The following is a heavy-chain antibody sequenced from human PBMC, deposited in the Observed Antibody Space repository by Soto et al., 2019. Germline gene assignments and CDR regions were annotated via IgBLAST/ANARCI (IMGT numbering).Heavy chain of an antibody. J-gene: IGHJ5*02. CDR3: ARAPDYGSGSRRWFDP. CDR1: GGSFSGYY. D-gene: IGHD3-10*01. CDR2: INHSGST. V-gene: IGHV4-34*01. Sequence: SETLSLTCAVYGGSFSGYYWSWIHQPPGKGLEWIGEINHSGSTNYNPSLKSRVTISVDTSKNQFSLKLSSVTAADTAVYYCARAPDYGSGSRRWFDPWGQGTLVTVSS.